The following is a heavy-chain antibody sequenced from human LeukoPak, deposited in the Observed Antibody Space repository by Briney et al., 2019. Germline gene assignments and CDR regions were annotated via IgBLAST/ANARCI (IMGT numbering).Heavy chain of an antibody. Sequence: SETLSLTCAVYGGSFSGYYWSRIRQPPGKGLEWIGEINHSGSTNYNPSLKSRVTISVDTSKNQFSLKLSSVTAADTAVYYCARLRSIAARCWFDYWGQGTLVTVSS. CDR1: GGSFSGYY. D-gene: IGHD6-6*01. CDR2: INHSGST. J-gene: IGHJ4*02. CDR3: ARLRSIAARCWFDY. V-gene: IGHV4-34*01.